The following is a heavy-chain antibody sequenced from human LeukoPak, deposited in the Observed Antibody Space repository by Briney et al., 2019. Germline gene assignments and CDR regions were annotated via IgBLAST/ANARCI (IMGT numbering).Heavy chain of an antibody. CDR3: ARRGGSYYYYYYMDV. V-gene: IGHV3-21*01. J-gene: IGHJ6*03. CDR2: ISGSSSDI. D-gene: IGHD1-26*01. Sequence: PGGSLRLSCAASGFTFRNHAMNWVRQAPGKGLEWVSSISGSSSDIYYADSVKGRFTISRDNSKNTLYLQMGSLRAEDMAVYYCARRGGSYYYYYYMDVWGKGTTVTVSS. CDR1: GFTFRNHA.